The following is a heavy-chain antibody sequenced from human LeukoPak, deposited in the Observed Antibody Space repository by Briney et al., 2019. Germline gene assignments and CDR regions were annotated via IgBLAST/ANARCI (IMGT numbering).Heavy chain of an antibody. CDR1: GFTFSSYN. V-gene: IGHV3-21*01. D-gene: IGHD1-26*01. Sequence: GGSLRLSCAASGFTFSSYNMNWVRQAPGKGLEWVSSISSSSIYIYYADSVKGRFTISRDNAKNSLYLQMNSLRAEDTAVYYCARGERGAFDTWGQGTMVTVSS. J-gene: IGHJ3*02. CDR2: ISSSSIYI. CDR3: ARGERGAFDT.